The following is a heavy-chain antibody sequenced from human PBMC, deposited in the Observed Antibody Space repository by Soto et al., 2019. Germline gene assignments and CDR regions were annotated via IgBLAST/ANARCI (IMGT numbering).Heavy chain of an antibody. D-gene: IGHD3-9*01. Sequence: SETLSLTCAVYGGSFSGYYWSWIRQPPGKGLEWIGEINHSGSTNYNPSLKSRVTISVDTSKNQFSLKLSSVTAADTAVYYCARGQRYFDWLLWAFDYWGQGTLVTVSS. V-gene: IGHV4-34*01. J-gene: IGHJ4*02. CDR2: INHSGST. CDR3: ARGQRYFDWLLWAFDY. CDR1: GGSFSGYY.